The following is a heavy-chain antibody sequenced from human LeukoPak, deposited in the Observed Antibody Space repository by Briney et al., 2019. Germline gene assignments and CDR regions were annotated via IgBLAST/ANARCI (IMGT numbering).Heavy chain of an antibody. Sequence: SETLSFTCTGSGGTISSYYWSWIRQADGKGLKWIGSAYTSGSTNYTPSLQSRVTMSVDTSKNQVSLKLSSVTAADTAVYYCARDQDILTGNDAFDIWGQGTMVTVSS. CDR3: ARDQDILTGNDAFDI. CDR2: AYTSGST. D-gene: IGHD3-9*01. J-gene: IGHJ3*02. CDR1: GGTISSYY. V-gene: IGHV4-4*07.